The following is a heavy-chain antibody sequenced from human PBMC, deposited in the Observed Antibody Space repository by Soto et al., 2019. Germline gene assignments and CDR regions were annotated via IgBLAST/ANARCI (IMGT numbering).Heavy chain of an antibody. CDR2: IHHSGST. J-gene: IGHJ5*02. D-gene: IGHD2-2*01. CDR3: ARVRQGCSSTSCYFDP. V-gene: IGHV4-4*02. CDR1: GGSISSSNW. Sequence: SETLSLTCAVSGGSISSSNWWNWVRQPPGKGLEWIGEIHHSGSTNYNPSLKSRVTISVDKSKNQFSLKLNSVTAADTAVYYCARVRQGCSSTSCYFDPCREVPLVPVSS.